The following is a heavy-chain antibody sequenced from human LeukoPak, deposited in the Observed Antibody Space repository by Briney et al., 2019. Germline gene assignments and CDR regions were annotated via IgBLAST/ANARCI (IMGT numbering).Heavy chain of an antibody. Sequence: PGGPLRLSCAASGFTFSSYWMSWVRQPPGKGLEWVSAISGSAAKTYYADSVKGRFTISRDNSSNTLFLQMSSLRAEDTALYYCAKTTGRSSRPLDSWGQGTLVTVSS. V-gene: IGHV3-23*01. CDR2: ISGSAAKT. J-gene: IGHJ4*02. CDR1: GFTFSSYW. CDR3: AKTTGRSSRPLDS. D-gene: IGHD6-19*01.